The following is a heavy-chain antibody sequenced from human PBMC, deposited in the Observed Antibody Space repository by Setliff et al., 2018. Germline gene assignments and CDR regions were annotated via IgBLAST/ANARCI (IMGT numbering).Heavy chain of an antibody. CDR1: GYTFTSYY. J-gene: IGHJ4*02. V-gene: IGHV1-46*01. D-gene: IGHD1-26*01. Sequence: ASVKVSCKASGYTFTSYYMHWVRQAPGQGLEWMGIINPSGGNTNYAQKLQGRVTMTTDTSTSTAYMELRSLRSDDTAVYYCAIPSSGNFYFDYWGQGTLVTVSS. CDR2: INPSGGNT. CDR3: AIPSSGNFYFDY.